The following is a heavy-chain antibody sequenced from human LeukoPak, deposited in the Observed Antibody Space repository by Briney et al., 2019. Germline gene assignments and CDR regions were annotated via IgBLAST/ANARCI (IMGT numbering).Heavy chain of an antibody. CDR1: GGSISSGGYY. CDR3: ARGRENDYGDYEGLLDY. CDR2: IYYSGST. Sequence: PSQTLSLTCTVSGGSISSGGYYWSWIRQHPGKGLEWIGYIYYSGSTYYDPSLKSRVTISVDTSKNQFSLKLSSVTAADTAVYYCARGRENDYGDYEGLLDYWGQGTLDTVSS. D-gene: IGHD4-17*01. J-gene: IGHJ4*02. V-gene: IGHV4-31*03.